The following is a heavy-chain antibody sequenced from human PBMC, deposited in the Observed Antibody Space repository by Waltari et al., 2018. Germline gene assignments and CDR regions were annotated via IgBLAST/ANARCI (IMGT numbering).Heavy chain of an antibody. J-gene: IGHJ6*03. Sequence: QVQLQESGPGLVKPSETLSLTCAVSGYSISSGSYWGWIRQPPGKGLEWIGSIYHSGSTYYNPSLKSRVTISVDTSKNQFSLKLSSVTAADTAVYYCASHYGTPAHYYYYYYMDVWGKGTTVTVSS. CDR2: IYHSGST. D-gene: IGHD3-10*01. CDR1: GYSISSGSY. CDR3: ASHYGTPAHYYYYYYMDV. V-gene: IGHV4-38-2*01.